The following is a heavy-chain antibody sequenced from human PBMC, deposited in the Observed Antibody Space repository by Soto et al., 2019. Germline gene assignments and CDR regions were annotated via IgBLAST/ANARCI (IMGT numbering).Heavy chain of an antibody. J-gene: IGHJ6*02. Sequence: QVQLQESGPGLVKPSETLSLTCSVSGGSITSHYCSWFGQPPGKGLEWIGYIHHSGSTSYNPSLKSRVTMSVDTCKNHFSLKVNSVTAADTALYYCARQGFGQLHGLVDVWGPGTTVTVSS. CDR1: GGSITSHY. CDR2: IHHSGST. CDR3: ARQGFGQLHGLVDV. D-gene: IGHD3-10*01. V-gene: IGHV4-59*08.